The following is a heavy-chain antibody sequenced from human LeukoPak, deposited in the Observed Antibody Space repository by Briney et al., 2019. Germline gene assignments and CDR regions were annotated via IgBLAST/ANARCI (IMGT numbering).Heavy chain of an antibody. CDR2: INHSGST. V-gene: IGHV4-34*01. D-gene: IGHD2/OR15-2a*01. Sequence: SETLSLTCAVHGGSFSGYYWSWIRQPPGKGLEWIGEINHSGSTNYNPSLKSRVTISVDTSKNQFSLKLSSVTAADTAVYYCARGNIWFDPWGQGTLVTVSS. CDR3: ARGNIWFDP. J-gene: IGHJ5*02. CDR1: GGSFSGYY.